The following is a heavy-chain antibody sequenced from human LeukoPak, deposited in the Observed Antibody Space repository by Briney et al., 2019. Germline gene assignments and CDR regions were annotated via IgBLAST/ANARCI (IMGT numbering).Heavy chain of an antibody. V-gene: IGHV3-23*01. Sequence: GGSLRLSCAVSGFTVSSNYMSWVRQAPGKGLEWISAISGSGGSTYYADSVKGRFTISRDNAKNSLYLQMNSLRAEDTAVYYCARGLEVALFDYWGQGTLVTVSS. CDR3: ARGLEVALFDY. CDR2: ISGSGGST. J-gene: IGHJ4*02. D-gene: IGHD5-24*01. CDR1: GFTVSSNY.